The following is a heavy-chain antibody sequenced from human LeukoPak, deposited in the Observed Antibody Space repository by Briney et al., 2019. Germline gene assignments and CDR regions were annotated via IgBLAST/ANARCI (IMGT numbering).Heavy chain of an antibody. CDR1: GFTFSSYW. CDR3: ARKSASGNYPLDY. V-gene: IGHV3-74*01. D-gene: IGHD3-10*01. CDR2: INSDGSST. J-gene: IGHJ4*02. Sequence: PGGSLRLSCAASGFTFSSYWIHWVRQAPGKGLVWVSRINSDGSSTTYADSVKGRFTISRDNAKNTVFLQMSSLRAEDTALYYCARKSASGNYPLDYWGQGTLVTVSS.